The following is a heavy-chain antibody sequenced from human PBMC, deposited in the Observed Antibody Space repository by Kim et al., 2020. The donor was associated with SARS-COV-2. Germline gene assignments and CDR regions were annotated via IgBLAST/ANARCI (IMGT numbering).Heavy chain of an antibody. CDR3: ARDLRGSYSGVLDY. V-gene: IGHV3-66*02. CDR1: GFTVSSNY. CDR2: IYSGGST. J-gene: IGHJ4*02. D-gene: IGHD1-26*01. Sequence: GGSLRLSCAASGFTVSSNYMSWVRQAPGKGLEWVSVIYSGGSTYYADSVKGRFTISRDNSKNTLYLQMNSLRAEDTAVYYCARDLRGSYSGVLDYWGQGTLVTVSS.